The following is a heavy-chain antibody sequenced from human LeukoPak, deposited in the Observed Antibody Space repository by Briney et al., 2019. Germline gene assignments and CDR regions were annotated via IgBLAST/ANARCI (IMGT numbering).Heavy chain of an antibody. CDR2: IWYDGSNK. CDR1: GFSFSSYG. V-gene: IGHV3-33*01. J-gene: IGHJ4*02. D-gene: IGHD3-10*01. Sequence: GGSLRLSCAASGFSFSSYGIHWVRQAPGKGLEWVAVIWYDGSNKYYADSVKGRFTISRDNSKNTLYLQMNSLRAEDTAVYYCARSREHGSGSYDSYYFDYWGQGTLVTVSS. CDR3: ARSREHGSGSYDSYYFDY.